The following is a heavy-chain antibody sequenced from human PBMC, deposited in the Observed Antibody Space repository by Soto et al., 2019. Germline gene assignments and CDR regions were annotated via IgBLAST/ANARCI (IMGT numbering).Heavy chain of an antibody. V-gene: IGHV3-30-3*01. CDR1: GFTFSSYA. J-gene: IGHJ4*02. D-gene: IGHD3-10*01. CDR3: ARDADRYGSGRSPLDY. CDR2: ISYDGSNK. Sequence: PGGSLRLSCAASGFTFSSYAMHWVRQAPGKGLEWVAVISYDGSNKYCADSVKGRFTISRDNSKNTLYLQMNSLRAEDTAVYYCARDADRYGSGRSPLDYWGQGTLVTVSS.